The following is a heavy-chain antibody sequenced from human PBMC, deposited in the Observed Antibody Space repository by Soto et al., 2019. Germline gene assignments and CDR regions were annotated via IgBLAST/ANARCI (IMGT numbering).Heavy chain of an antibody. D-gene: IGHD6-19*01. J-gene: IGHJ3*02. CDR2: IWYDGSNK. V-gene: IGHV3-33*01. Sequence: QVQLVESGGGVVQPGRSLRLSCAASGFTFSSYGMHWVRQAPGKGLEWVAVIWYDGSNKYYADSVKGRFTISRDNSKNTLYLQMNSLRAEDTAVYYCARDSRYSSGWNDAFDIWGQGTMVTVSS. CDR1: GFTFSSYG. CDR3: ARDSRYSSGWNDAFDI.